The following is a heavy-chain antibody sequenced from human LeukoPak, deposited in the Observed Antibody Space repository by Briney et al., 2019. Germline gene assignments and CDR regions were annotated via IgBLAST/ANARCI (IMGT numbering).Heavy chain of an antibody. D-gene: IGHD6-6*01. CDR2: ISYDGSNK. Sequence: GGSLRLSCAASGFTFSSYGMHWVRQAPGKGLELVAVISYDGSNKYYADSVKGRFTISRDNSKNTLYLQMNSLRAEDTAVYYCAKALYEYSSSSDAFDIWGQGTMVTVSS. V-gene: IGHV3-30*18. CDR1: GFTFSSYG. CDR3: AKALYEYSSSSDAFDI. J-gene: IGHJ3*02.